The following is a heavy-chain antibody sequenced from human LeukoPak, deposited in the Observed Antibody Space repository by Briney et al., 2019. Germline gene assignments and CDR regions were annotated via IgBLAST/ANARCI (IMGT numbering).Heavy chain of an antibody. D-gene: IGHD3-22*01. CDR1: GGSISSSSSY. CDR3: ARLSGYSSGHYYSDY. J-gene: IGHJ4*02. Sequence: SETLSLTRTVSGGSISSSSSYWGWIRQPPGKGLEWIGSVYYSGSAYYNPSLKSRVTISVDTSKNQFSLKLSSVTAADTAVYYCARLSGYSSGHYYSDYWGQGTLVTVSS. CDR2: VYYSGSA. V-gene: IGHV4-39*07.